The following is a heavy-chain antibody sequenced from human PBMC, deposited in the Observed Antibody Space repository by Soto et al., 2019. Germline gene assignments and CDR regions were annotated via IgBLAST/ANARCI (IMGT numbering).Heavy chain of an antibody. J-gene: IGHJ4*02. CDR3: ARLNAGYSFAFDY. V-gene: IGHV4-59*08. CDR1: GGSISSYY. D-gene: IGHD3-22*01. Sequence: SETLSLTCTVSGGSISSYYWSWIRQPPGKGLEWIGYIYYSGSTNYNPSLKSRVTISVDTSKNQFSLKLSSVTAADTAVYYCARLNAGYSFAFDYWGQGTLVTVPQ. CDR2: IYYSGST.